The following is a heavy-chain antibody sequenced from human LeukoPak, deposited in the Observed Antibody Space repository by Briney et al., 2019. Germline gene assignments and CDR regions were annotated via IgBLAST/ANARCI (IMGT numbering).Heavy chain of an antibody. CDR2: IYYGGST. CDR1: GGSIRSSSYY. Sequence: PSETLSLTCTVSGGSIRSSSYYWAWIRQPPGKGLEWIGSIYYGGSTYYNPSLKSRLTISVDTSKNQFSLKLSSVTAADTAVYYYARRDIVATIDYWGQGTLVTVSS. J-gene: IGHJ4*02. D-gene: IGHD5-12*01. CDR3: ARRDIVATIDY. V-gene: IGHV4-39*01.